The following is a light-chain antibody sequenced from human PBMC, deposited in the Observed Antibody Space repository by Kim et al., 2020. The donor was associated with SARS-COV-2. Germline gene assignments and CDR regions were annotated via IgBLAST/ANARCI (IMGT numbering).Light chain of an antibody. CDR1: QSVTND. CDR3: QQYNDWSYT. Sequence: SVSPGKRATLSCRASQSVTNDLAWYQQKPGQAPRLLIYGTSTRATGIPARFSGSGSGTEFTLTISSLQSEDFAVYYCQQYNDWSYTFGQGTKLEI. CDR2: GTS. V-gene: IGKV3-15*01. J-gene: IGKJ2*01.